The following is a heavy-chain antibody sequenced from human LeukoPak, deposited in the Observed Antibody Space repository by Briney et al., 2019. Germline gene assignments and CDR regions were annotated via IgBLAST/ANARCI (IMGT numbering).Heavy chain of an antibody. CDR2: IVVGSGNT. D-gene: IGHD3-10*01. CDR1: GFTFTSSA. J-gene: IGHJ4*02. CDR3: AAGYYYGSGSRYFDY. Sequence: TSVKVSCKASGFTFTSSAMQWVRQARGQRLEWIGWIVVGSGNTNYAQKFQEGVTITRDMSTSTAYMELSSLRSEDTAVYYCAAGYYYGSGSRYFDYWGQGTLVTVSS. V-gene: IGHV1-58*02.